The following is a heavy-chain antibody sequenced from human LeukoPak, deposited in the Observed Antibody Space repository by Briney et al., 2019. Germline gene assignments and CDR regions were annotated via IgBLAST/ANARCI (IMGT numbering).Heavy chain of an antibody. Sequence: ASVKVSCKASGYTFITYGITWVRQAPGQGLEWMGWITPYNGDTNYAQNLQDRVTMTTDTSTSTAYMELRSLRSDDTAVYFCARVGGVSYNYFDSWGQGTLVTVSS. V-gene: IGHV1-18*01. D-gene: IGHD1-26*01. J-gene: IGHJ4*02. CDR2: ITPYNGDT. CDR3: ARVGGVSYNYFDS. CDR1: GYTFITYG.